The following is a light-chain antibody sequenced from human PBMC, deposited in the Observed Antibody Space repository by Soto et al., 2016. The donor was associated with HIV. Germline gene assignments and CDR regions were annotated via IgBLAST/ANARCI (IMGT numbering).Light chain of an antibody. Sequence: SYELTQPPSLSVAPRKTARITCGGNNVGSKSVHWYQQKPGQAPVLVVYDDSDRPSGIPERFSGSNSGNTATLTISRVEAGDEADYYCQVWDSSSDHLYVFGTGTKVTVL. J-gene: IGLJ1*01. V-gene: IGLV3-21*03. CDR2: DDS. CDR1: NVGSKS. CDR3: QVWDSSSDHLYV.